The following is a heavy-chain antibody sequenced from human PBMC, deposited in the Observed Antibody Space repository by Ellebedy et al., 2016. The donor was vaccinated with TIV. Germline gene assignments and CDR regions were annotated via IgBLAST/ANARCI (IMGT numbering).Heavy chain of an antibody. D-gene: IGHD1-26*01. CDR1: GGSISSYY. V-gene: IGHV4-59*08. Sequence: SETLSLTCTVSGGSISSYYWSWIRQPPGKGLEWVGYIYHNGGTNYSPSLKSRLTISVDPSRNQFSLKLSSVTAADTAVYYCARQGYTGSYLDYWGQGILVTVS. CDR2: IYHNGGT. J-gene: IGHJ4*02. CDR3: ARQGYTGSYLDY.